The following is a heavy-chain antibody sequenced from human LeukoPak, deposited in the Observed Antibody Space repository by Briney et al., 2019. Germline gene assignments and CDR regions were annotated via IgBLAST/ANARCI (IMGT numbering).Heavy chain of an antibody. V-gene: IGHV3-48*03. Sequence: QPGGSLRLSCAASGFTFSSYEMNRVRQAPGKGLEWVSYISSSGSTIYYADSVKGRFTISRDNAKNSLYLQMNSLRAEDTAVYYCARRLGGNFDYWGQGTLVTVSS. D-gene: IGHD1-26*01. CDR2: ISSSGSTI. CDR1: GFTFSSYE. CDR3: ARRLGGNFDY. J-gene: IGHJ4*02.